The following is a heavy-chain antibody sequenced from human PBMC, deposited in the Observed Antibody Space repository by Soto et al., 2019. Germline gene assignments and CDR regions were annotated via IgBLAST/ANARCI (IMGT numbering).Heavy chain of an antibody. Sequence: GGSLRLSCAASGFTFSSYSMHWVRQAPGKGLEWVSSISGSSRHIYSADSVKGRVTISRDNNKNSLYLQMNSLRAEDTAVYYCAKDRYYYDSSGPQGYWGQGT. V-gene: IGHV3-21*04. CDR1: GFTFSSYS. CDR2: ISGSSRHI. CDR3: AKDRYYYDSSGPQGY. D-gene: IGHD3-22*01. J-gene: IGHJ4*02.